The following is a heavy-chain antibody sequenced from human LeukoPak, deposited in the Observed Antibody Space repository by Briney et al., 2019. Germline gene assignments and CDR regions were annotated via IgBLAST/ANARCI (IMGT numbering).Heavy chain of an antibody. D-gene: IGHD3-22*01. CDR3: ARPYYDSSAPPYDY. CDR2: ISAYNGNT. CDR1: GYTFTSYG. Sequence: ATSVKVSCKASGYTFTSYGISWVRQAPGQGLGWMGWISAYNGNTNYAQKLQGRVTMTTDTSTSTAYMELRSLRSDDTAVYYCARPYYDSSAPPYDYWGQGTLVTVSS. J-gene: IGHJ4*02. V-gene: IGHV1-18*01.